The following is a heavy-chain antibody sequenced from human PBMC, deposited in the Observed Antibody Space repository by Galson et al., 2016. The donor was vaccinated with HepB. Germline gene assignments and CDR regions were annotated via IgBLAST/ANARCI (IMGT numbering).Heavy chain of an antibody. CDR2: TNYRSKWYN. J-gene: IGHJ2*01. Sequence: AISGDSVSSNSAAWNWIRQSPSRGLEWLGRTNYRSKWYNDYVVSVKSRITINPDTSKNQFSLLMNRLKMEDTAVYYCADMGASSDLWGRGTLVTVSS. CDR3: ADMGASSDL. D-gene: IGHD2-15*01. CDR1: GDSVSSNSAA. V-gene: IGHV6-1*01.